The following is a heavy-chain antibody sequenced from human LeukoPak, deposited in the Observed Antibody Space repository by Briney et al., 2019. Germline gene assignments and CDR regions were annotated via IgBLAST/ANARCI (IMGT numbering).Heavy chain of an antibody. CDR2: INWNVGST. V-gene: IGHV3-20*04. J-gene: IGHJ5*02. CDR3: ARGSQVNWFDP. CDR1: GSIFDDDG. Sequence: GRSLRLSCAASGSIFDDDGMSWVRQPLGSGLDWVSGINWNVGSTGYAECVNGRFTISRDNAKNSPYLQMNSLRAEDTALYYCARGSQVNWFDPWGQGPLLTVSS.